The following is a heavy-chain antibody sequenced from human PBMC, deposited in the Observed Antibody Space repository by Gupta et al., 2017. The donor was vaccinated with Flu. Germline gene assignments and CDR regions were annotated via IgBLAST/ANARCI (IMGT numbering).Heavy chain of an antibody. D-gene: IGHD2-15*01. V-gene: IGHV3-48*01. CDR2: ISSIRSTI. J-gene: IGHJ4*02. CDR3: ATSCSCCNCLDD. Sequence: VRHAAVKRLGWVSYISSIRSTIYYAASVKGRFTISRDNAKNAVYLQMNSCTAEDTAGYSCATSCSCCNCLDDWGQGTLVTVSS.